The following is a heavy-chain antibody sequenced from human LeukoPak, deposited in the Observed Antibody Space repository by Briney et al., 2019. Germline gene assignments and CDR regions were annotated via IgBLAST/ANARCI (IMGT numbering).Heavy chain of an antibody. Sequence: SETLSLTCTVSGGSISSYYWNWIRQPPGKGLEWIGYIYYSGSTNYNPSLKSRITISVDTSKNQFSLRLGSVTAADTAVYYCASPGPYDFWSGYVSHAFDIWGQGTMVTVSS. CDR3: ASPGPYDFWSGYVSHAFDI. CDR2: IYYSGST. D-gene: IGHD3-3*01. J-gene: IGHJ3*02. V-gene: IGHV4-59*01. CDR1: GGSISSYY.